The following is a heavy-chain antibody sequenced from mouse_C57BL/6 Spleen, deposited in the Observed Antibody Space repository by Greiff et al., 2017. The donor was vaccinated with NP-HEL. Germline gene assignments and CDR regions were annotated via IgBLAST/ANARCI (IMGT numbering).Heavy chain of an antibody. J-gene: IGHJ2*01. CDR2: INPNNGGT. CDR1: GYTFTDYN. D-gene: IGHD1-1*01. V-gene: IGHV1-18*01. CDR3: ARKIIYYYGSSPYFDY. Sequence: EVQLQQSGPELVKPGASVKIPCKASGYTFTDYNMDWVKQSHGKSLEWIGDINPNNGGTIYNQKFKGKATLTVDKSSSTAYMELRSLTSEDTAVYYCARKIIYYYGSSPYFDYWGQGTTLTVSS.